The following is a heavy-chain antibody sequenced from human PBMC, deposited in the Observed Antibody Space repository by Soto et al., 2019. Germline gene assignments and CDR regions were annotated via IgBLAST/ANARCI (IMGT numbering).Heavy chain of an antibody. Sequence: QVQLQQWGAGLLKPSETLSLTCAVYGGSFSGYYWSWIRQPPGKGLEWIGEINHSGSTNYNPSLKRRVTISVDTSKNQFSLKLSSVTAADTAVYYCARGRGAYYYDSSGYYYGYWGQGTLVTVSS. CDR2: INHSGST. J-gene: IGHJ4*02. D-gene: IGHD3-22*01. V-gene: IGHV4-34*01. CDR1: GGSFSGYY. CDR3: ARGRGAYYYDSSGYYYGY.